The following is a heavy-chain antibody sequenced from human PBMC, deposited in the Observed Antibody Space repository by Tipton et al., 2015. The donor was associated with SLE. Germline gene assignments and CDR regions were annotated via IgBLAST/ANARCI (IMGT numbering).Heavy chain of an antibody. D-gene: IGHD6-13*01. J-gene: IGHJ4*02. CDR1: GGSISSSSSYY. Sequence: TLSLTCAVYGGSISSSSSYYWAWIRQPPGKGLEWIAEVYHRGSTNYNPSLKSRVTISVDTSKNQSSLKLSSVTAADTAVYYCAKHGAYSMSPYYFDYWGQGTLVTVSS. CDR2: VYHRGST. V-gene: IGHV4-39*01. CDR3: AKHGAYSMSPYYFDY.